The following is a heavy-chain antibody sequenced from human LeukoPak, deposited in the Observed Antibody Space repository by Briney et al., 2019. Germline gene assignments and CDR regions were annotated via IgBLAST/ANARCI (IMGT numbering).Heavy chain of an antibody. CDR1: GYTFTSYG. J-gene: IGHJ5*02. CDR2: INPSGGST. D-gene: IGHD3-3*01. CDR3: ARARRSSGAIFGVVIISGVQNWFDP. V-gene: IGHV1-46*01. Sequence: GASVKVSCKASGYTFTSYGISWVRQAPGQGLEWMGIINPSGGSTSYAQKFQGRVTMTRDMSTSTVYMELSSLRSEDTAVYYCARARRSSGAIFGVVIISGVQNWFDPWGQGTLVTVSS.